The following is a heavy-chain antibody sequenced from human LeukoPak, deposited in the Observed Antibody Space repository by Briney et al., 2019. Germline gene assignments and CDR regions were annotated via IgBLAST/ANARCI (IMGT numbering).Heavy chain of an antibody. CDR1: GFTFSSYW. Sequence: GGSLGLSCAASGFTFSSYWMNWARQAPGKGLEWVASINHNGNVNYYGDSVKGRFTISRDNAKDSLYLQTSNLRAEDTAVYFCARGGGLDVWGQGATVTVSS. CDR2: INHNGNVN. V-gene: IGHV3-7*03. J-gene: IGHJ6*02. CDR3: ARGGGLDV. D-gene: IGHD3-16*01.